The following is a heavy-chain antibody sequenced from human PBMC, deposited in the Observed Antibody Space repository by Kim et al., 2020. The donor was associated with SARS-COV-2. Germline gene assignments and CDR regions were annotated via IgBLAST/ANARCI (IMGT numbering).Heavy chain of an antibody. J-gene: IGHJ3*02. CDR3: AREVPYYYDSSGPDAFDI. Sequence: GGSLRLSCAASGFTFSSYSMNWVRQAPGKGLEWVSSISSSSSYIYYADSVKGRFTISRDNAKNSLYLQMNSLRAEDTAVYYCAREVPYYYDSSGPDAFDIWGQGTMVTVSS. CDR1: GFTFSSYS. D-gene: IGHD3-22*01. CDR2: ISSSSSYI. V-gene: IGHV3-21*01.